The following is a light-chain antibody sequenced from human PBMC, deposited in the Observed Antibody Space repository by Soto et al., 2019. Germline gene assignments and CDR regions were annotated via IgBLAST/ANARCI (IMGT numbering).Light chain of an antibody. J-gene: IGKJ3*01. CDR2: AAS. CDR1: QGISSY. CDR3: QQLNSYPLT. Sequence: DIPLTQSPSFLSASVGDRVTITCRASQGISSYLAWYQQKPGKAPKLLIYAASTLRSGVPSRFSGSGSGTEFTLTIRSLQPEDFATYYCQQLNSYPLTFGPGTKVDIK. V-gene: IGKV1-9*01.